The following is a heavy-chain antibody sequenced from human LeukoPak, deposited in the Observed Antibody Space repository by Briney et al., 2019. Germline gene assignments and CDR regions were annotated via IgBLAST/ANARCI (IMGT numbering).Heavy chain of an antibody. Sequence: PGGSLRLSCAASGFTFSHAWMSWVRQAPGKGLEWVSVIYSGGSTYYADSVKGRFTISRNNAKNSLYLQMNSLRAADTAFYFCVKAYSGKYYDYFDYWGQGALVSVSS. D-gene: IGHD1-26*01. J-gene: IGHJ4*02. CDR2: IYSGGST. V-gene: IGHV3-53*04. CDR1: GFTFSHAW. CDR3: VKAYSGKYYDYFDY.